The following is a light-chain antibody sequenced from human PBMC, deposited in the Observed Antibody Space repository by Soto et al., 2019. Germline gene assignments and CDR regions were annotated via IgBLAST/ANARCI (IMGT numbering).Light chain of an antibody. V-gene: IGKV3-20*01. J-gene: IGKJ2*01. CDR3: QQYGSSPPYT. CDR1: QSVSRSY. Sequence: EIVLTQSPGTLSLSPGERATLSCRASQSVSRSYSVWYQQKPGQAPRLLIYGASSRATGIPDRFSGSGSGTDFTLTISRLEPEDFAVYYCQQYGSSPPYTFGQGTKLEIK. CDR2: GAS.